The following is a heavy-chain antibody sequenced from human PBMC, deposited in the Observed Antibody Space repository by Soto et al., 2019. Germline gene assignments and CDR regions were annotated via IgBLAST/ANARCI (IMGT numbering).Heavy chain of an antibody. V-gene: IGHV1-18*01. CDR1: GYTFTSYG. J-gene: IGHJ4*02. D-gene: IGHD2-15*01. CDR3: ARVADIVVVAADY. Sequence: QVQLVQSGGEVKKPGASVKVSCKASGYTFTSYGISWVRQAPGQGLEWMGWISAYNGDTDHAQKLQGRVTMTTDTSTSTAYMELRSVRSDDTAVYYCARVADIVVVAADYWGQGTLVIVSS. CDR2: ISAYNGDT.